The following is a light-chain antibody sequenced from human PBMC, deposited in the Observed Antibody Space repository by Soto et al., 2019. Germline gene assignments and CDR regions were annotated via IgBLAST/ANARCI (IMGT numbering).Light chain of an antibody. V-gene: IGKV3-15*01. CDR2: GAS. J-gene: IGKJ2*01. Sequence: EIVMTQSPATLSVSPAERATLSCRASQSVSSSLAWYQQKPGQAPRLLIYGASARATGIPARFSGSGSGTEFTLTISSVQSEDFAVYYCQQYNDWLRTFGQGTRLEIK. CDR3: QQYNDWLRT. CDR1: QSVSSS.